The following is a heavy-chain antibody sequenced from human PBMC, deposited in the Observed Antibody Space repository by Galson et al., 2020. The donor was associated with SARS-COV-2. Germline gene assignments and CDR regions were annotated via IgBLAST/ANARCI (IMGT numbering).Heavy chain of an antibody. Sequence: WIGYIYYSGSTYYNPSLKSRVSMSIDSSKNQFSLRLSSVTAADTAAYYCARDSRYSDSSGYYSYWYFDLWGRGTLVSVSS. J-gene: IGHJ2*01. D-gene: IGHD3-22*01. CDR2: IYYSGST. CDR3: ARDSRYSDSSGYYSYWYFDL. V-gene: IGHV4-31*02.